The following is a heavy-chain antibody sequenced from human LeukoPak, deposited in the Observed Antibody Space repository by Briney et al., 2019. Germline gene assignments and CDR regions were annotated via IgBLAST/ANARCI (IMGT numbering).Heavy chain of an antibody. CDR1: GFTFSSYA. D-gene: IGHD3-22*01. J-gene: IGHJ4*02. CDR3: AKVGGAGYYYDPIDY. V-gene: IGHV3-23*01. Sequence: PGGSLRLSCAASGFTFSSYAMSWVRQAPGKGLEWVSAISGSGGSTYYADSVKGRFTISRDNSKNTLYLQMNSLRAEDTAVYYCAKVGGAGYYYDPIDYWGQGTLVTVSS. CDR2: ISGSGGST.